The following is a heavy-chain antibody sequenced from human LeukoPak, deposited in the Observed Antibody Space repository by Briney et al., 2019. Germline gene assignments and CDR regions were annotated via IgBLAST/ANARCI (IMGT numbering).Heavy chain of an antibody. D-gene: IGHD6-13*01. CDR1: GFTFSDYS. CDR2: ISDDSNYI. CDR3: AKDSGIAASGTGPGLN. J-gene: IGHJ4*02. V-gene: IGHV3-21*01. Sequence: GGSLRLYCAASGFTFSDYSMNWVRQAPGKGLEWVSSISDDSNYIYYADSVKGRFTISRDNAKNSLYLQMNSLRAEDTAVYYCAKDSGIAASGTGPGLNWGQGTLVTVSS.